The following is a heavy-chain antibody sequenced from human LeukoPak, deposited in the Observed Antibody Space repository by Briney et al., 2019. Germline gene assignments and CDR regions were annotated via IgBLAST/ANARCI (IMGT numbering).Heavy chain of an antibody. CDR1: GGSISSYY. D-gene: IGHD5-12*01. CDR2: IYDSGST. Sequence: PSETLSLTWTVAGGSISSYYGSWIRQPPGKGLGWIGYIYDSGSTNYNPSLKSRVTISVDTSKNQFSLKLSSVTAADTAVYYCARGGSGYDSFYYYGMDVWGQGTTVTVSS. J-gene: IGHJ6*02. V-gene: IGHV4-59*01. CDR3: ARGGSGYDSFYYYGMDV.